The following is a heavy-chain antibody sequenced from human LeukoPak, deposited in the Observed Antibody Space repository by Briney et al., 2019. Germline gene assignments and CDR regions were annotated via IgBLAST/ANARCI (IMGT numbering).Heavy chain of an antibody. Sequence: RTSGTLSLTCAVSGGSISSSNWWSWVRQPPGKGLEWIGEIYHSGSTNYNPSLKSRVTISVDKSKNQFSLKLSSVTAADTAVYYCARAILAAAGWARWFDPWGQGTLVTVSS. CDR1: GGSISSSNW. CDR3: ARAILAAAGWARWFDP. CDR2: IYHSGST. V-gene: IGHV4-4*02. J-gene: IGHJ5*02. D-gene: IGHD6-13*01.